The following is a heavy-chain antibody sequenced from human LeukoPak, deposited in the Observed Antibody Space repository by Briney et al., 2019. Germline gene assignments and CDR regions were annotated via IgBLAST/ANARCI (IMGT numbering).Heavy chain of an antibody. D-gene: IGHD3-22*01. CDR3: ARPRGYDTRDFDH. CDR1: GFTFSSYW. Sequence: GGSLRLSCAASGFTFSSYWMHWVRQAPGKGLVWVSHIRTDGNNAIYADSVKGRFTISRDNARNTLYLQKNGLRAEDTAVYYCARPRGYDTRDFDHWGQGALVTVSS. V-gene: IGHV3-74*01. J-gene: IGHJ4*02. CDR2: IRTDGNNA.